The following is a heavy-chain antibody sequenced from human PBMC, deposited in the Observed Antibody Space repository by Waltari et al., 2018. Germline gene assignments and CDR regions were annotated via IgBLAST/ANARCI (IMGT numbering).Heavy chain of an antibody. CDR1: GFTFSRYW. J-gene: IGHJ4*02. CDR2: INSDGSST. V-gene: IGHV3-74*01. D-gene: IGHD3-16*02. CDR3: ARVRWADKQSKYRDLDY. Sequence: EEQLVESGGGLAQPGESLRLSCAASGFTFSRYWMDWVRQAPGKGLGWVSRINSDGSSTTYVDSVKGRFTISRDNAKNSLSLQMISLRAEDTAVYYCARVRWADKQSKYRDLDYWGQGTLVTVSS.